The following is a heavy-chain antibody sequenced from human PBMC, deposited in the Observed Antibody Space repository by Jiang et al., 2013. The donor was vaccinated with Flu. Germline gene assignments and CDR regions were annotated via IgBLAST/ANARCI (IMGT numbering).Heavy chain of an antibody. CDR2: VFTTGST. D-gene: IGHD3-16*02. Sequence: PGLVKPSETLSLTCTVSGGSMSGYYWSWIRQPPGKGLEWIGYVFTTGSTNYNPSLKSRVTMSIDTSKNQFFLRLSSVTAADTAVYYCARFQPTRNLVVFDIWGQGTKVTVSS. CDR1: GGSMSGYY. CDR3: ARFQPTRNLVVFDI. J-gene: IGHJ3*02. V-gene: IGHV4-4*09.